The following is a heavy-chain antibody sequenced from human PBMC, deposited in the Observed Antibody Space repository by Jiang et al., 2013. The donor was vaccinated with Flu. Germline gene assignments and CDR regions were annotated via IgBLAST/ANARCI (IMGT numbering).Heavy chain of an antibody. CDR1: GFTFSSYG. D-gene: IGHD6-19*01. Sequence: QLLESGGAWSSLGRSLRLSCAASGFTFSSYGMHWVRQAPGKGLEWVAVISYDGSNKYYADSVKGRFTISRDSFKNTLYLQMNSLRAEDTAVYYCARGVTGDSSVGRSMDVWGQGTTVTVSS. CDR3: ARGVTGDSSVGRSMDV. CDR2: ISYDGSNK. V-gene: IGHV3-33*05. J-gene: IGHJ6*02.